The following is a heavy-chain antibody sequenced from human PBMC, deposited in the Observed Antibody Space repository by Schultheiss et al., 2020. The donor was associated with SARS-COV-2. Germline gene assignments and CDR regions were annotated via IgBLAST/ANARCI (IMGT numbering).Heavy chain of an antibody. D-gene: IGHD5-18*01. Sequence: GGSLRLSCAASGFTFSSHAMSWVRQAPGKGLEWVSVITGNGVNTYYADSVKGRFTISRDNSKNTVYLQMNSLRAEDTAVYYCARQISGYSYGFDYWGQGTLVTVSS. J-gene: IGHJ4*02. V-gene: IGHV3-23*01. CDR1: GFTFSSHA. CDR3: ARQISGYSYGFDY. CDR2: ITGNGVNT.